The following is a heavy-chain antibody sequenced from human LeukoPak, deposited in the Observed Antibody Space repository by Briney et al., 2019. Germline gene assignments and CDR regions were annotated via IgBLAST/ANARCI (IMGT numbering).Heavy chain of an antibody. V-gene: IGHV3-7*01. CDR3: AREDYYYYYMDV. CDR1: GFTFSTYW. Sequence: GGSLRLSCAASGFTFSTYWMSWVRQAPGKGLEWVANIKQDGSEKYYVDSVKGRFTISRDNARNSLYLQMNSLRAEDTAVYYCAREDYYYYYMDVWGKGTTVTVSS. CDR2: IKQDGSEK. J-gene: IGHJ6*03.